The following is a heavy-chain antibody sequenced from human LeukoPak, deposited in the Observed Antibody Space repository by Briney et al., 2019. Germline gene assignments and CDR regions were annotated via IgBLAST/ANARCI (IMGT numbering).Heavy chain of an antibody. D-gene: IGHD6-19*01. CDR2: ISYDGSNK. V-gene: IGHV3-30-3*01. Sequence: GRSLRLSCAASGFTFSSYAMHWVRQAPGKGLEWVAVISYDGSNKYYADSVKGRFTISRDNSKNTLYLQMNSLRAEDTAVYYCARDRSSGFHFDYWGQGTLVTVSS. J-gene: IGHJ4*02. CDR1: GFTFSSYA. CDR3: ARDRSSGFHFDY.